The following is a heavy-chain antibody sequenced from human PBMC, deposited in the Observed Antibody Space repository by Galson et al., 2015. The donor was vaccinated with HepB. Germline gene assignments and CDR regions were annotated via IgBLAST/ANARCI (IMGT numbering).Heavy chain of an antibody. CDR3: AVGGSSPNPSYYYYLDV. Sequence: SVKVSCKVSGYLFTRLSMHWVRQAPGRGLEWVGCFDPDDGDRVYAQRFKGRVTITEDTSTDTAYMELRSLRSEDTAVYYCAVGGSSPNPSYYYYLDVWGKGTTVTVSS. J-gene: IGHJ6*03. CDR2: FDPDDGDR. D-gene: IGHD3-16*01. V-gene: IGHV1-24*01. CDR1: GYLFTRLS.